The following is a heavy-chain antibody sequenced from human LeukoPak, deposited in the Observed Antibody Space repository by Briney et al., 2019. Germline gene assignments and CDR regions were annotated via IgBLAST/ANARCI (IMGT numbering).Heavy chain of an antibody. V-gene: IGHV3-48*01. CDR2: ISSSGSTI. Sequence: PGGSLRLSCAASGFTFGSYSMNWVRQAPGKGLEWVSYISSSGSTIYYADSVKGRFTISRDNSQNTLYLEMSGLGAEDTAIYYCAKDPLYDSRGVSVFDIWGLGTMVTVSS. CDR3: AKDPLYDSRGVSVFDI. D-gene: IGHD3-22*01. J-gene: IGHJ3*02. CDR1: GFTFGSYS.